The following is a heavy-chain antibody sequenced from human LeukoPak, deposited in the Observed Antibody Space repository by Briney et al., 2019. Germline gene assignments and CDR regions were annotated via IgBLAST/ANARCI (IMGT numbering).Heavy chain of an antibody. Sequence: PGGSLRLSCAASGFSFSFSNMNWVRQAPGKGLEWVSYISSTNGHTYYADSVNGRFTISRDTAKNSLYLQMNSLRAEDTAVYYCARGDGVTMIVVDFYFDYWGQGTLVTVSS. CDR2: ISSTNGHT. CDR3: ARGDGVTMIVVDFYFDY. D-gene: IGHD3-22*01. J-gene: IGHJ4*02. V-gene: IGHV3-21*06. CDR1: GFSFSFSN.